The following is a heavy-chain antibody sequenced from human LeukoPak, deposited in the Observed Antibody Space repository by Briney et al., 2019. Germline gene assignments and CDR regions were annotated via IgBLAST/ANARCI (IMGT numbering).Heavy chain of an antibody. J-gene: IGHJ4*02. CDR3: ARDYGVNIVVVPAAPLLV. CDR2: INPNSGGT. D-gene: IGHD2-2*01. CDR1: GYTFTGYY. Sequence: ASVKVSCKASGYTFTGYYMHWVRQAPGQGLEWMGWINPNSGGTNYAQKFQGRVTMTRDTSISTAYMELSRLRSDDTAVYYCARDYGVNIVVVPAAPLLVWGQGTLVTVSS. V-gene: IGHV1-2*02.